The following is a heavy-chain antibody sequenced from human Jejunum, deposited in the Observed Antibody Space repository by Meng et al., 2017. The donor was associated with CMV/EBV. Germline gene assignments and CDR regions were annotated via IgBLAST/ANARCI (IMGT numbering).Heavy chain of an antibody. V-gene: IGHV3-53*01. D-gene: IGHD2-15*01. Sequence: SCVASGFTVSITHMNWVRRAPGKGLECVSVICTGNTTHYADFVKGRFTISRDSSKNTLYLQMNSLRAEDTALYYCVVGHDSRKVAYWGQGTLVTVSS. CDR1: GFTVSITH. CDR2: ICTGNTT. CDR3: VVGHDSRKVAY. J-gene: IGHJ4*02.